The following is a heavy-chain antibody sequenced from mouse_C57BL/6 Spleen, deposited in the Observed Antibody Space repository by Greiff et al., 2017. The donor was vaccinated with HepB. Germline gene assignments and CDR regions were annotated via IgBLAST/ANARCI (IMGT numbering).Heavy chain of an antibody. Sequence: EVMLVESGEGLVKPGGSLKLSCAASGFTFSSYAMSWVRQTPEKRLEWVAYISSGGDYIYYAATVKGRFTISRDNARNTLYLQMSSLKSEDTAMYYCTRDWACTTVVDWYFDVWGTGTTVTVSS. CDR1: GFTFSSYA. J-gene: IGHJ1*03. CDR2: ISSGGDYI. CDR3: TRDWACTTVVDWYFDV. V-gene: IGHV5-9-1*02. D-gene: IGHD1-1*01.